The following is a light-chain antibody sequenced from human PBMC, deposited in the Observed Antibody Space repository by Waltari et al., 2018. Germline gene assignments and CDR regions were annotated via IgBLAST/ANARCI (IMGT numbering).Light chain of an antibody. Sequence: DIVMTQSPESLAVSLGERATIRCKSSQTLLYISNNKNYLSWYQQKPGQPPRLLMYWASTRESGVPDRFSGSGSGTDFTLTIGSLQPEDVAVYYCQQYYDIPYTFGQGTKLEIK. V-gene: IGKV4-1*01. CDR1: QTLLYISNNKNY. CDR3: QQYYDIPYT. CDR2: WAS. J-gene: IGKJ2*01.